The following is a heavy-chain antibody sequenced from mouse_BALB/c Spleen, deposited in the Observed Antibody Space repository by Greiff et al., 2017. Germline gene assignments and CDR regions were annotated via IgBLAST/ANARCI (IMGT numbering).Heavy chain of an antibody. J-gene: IGHJ2*01. D-gene: IGHD1-2*01. V-gene: IGHV1-7*01. CDR2: INPSTGYT. CDR3: ASHYYGYVFY. Sequence: QVQLQQSGAELAKPGASVKMSCKASGYTFTSYWMHWVKQRPGQGLEWIGYINPSTGYTEYNQKFKDKATLTADKSSSTAYMQLSSLTSEDSAVYYCASHYYGYVFYWGQGTTLTVSS. CDR1: GYTFTSYW.